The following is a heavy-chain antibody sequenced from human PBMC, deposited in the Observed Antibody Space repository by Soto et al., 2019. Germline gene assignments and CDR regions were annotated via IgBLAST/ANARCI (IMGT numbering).Heavy chain of an antibody. V-gene: IGHV3-23*01. CDR2: ISGSGGST. J-gene: IGHJ4*02. Sequence: GGVLRLSCAASGFTFSSYAMSWVRQAPGKGLEWVSAISGSGGSTYYADSVKGRFTISRDNSKNTLYLQMNSLRAEDTAVYYCAKGVVVVVPAAISDYWGQGTLVTVSS. D-gene: IGHD2-2*01. CDR1: GFTFSSYA. CDR3: AKGVVVVVPAAISDY.